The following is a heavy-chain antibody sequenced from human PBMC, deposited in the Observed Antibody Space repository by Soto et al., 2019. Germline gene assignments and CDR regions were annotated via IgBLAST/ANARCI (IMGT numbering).Heavy chain of an antibody. V-gene: IGHV1-69*05. Sequence: GASVKVSCKASGYTFTSYGISWVRQAPGQGLEWMGGIIPIFGTANYADSVKGRFTISRDNSKNTLYLQMNSLRSEDTAVYYCARDGARYYYDSRGPFDYWGQGTLVTVSS. J-gene: IGHJ4*02. CDR1: GYTFTSYG. CDR3: ARDGARYYYDSRGPFDY. CDR2: IIPIFGTA. D-gene: IGHD3-22*01.